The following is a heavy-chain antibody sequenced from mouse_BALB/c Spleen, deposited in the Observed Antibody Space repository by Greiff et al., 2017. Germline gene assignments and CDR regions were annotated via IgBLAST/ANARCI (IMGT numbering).Heavy chain of an antibody. J-gene: IGHJ2*01. Sequence: VQLKQSGPELVKPGASVKISCKASGYTFTSYVMHWVKQKPGQGLEWIGYINPYNDGTKYNEKFKGKATLTSDKSSSTAYMELSSLTSEDSAVYYCALLRRYGVDQVLDYWGQGTTLTVSS. CDR1: GYTFTSYV. V-gene: IGHV1-14*01. CDR3: ALLRRYGVDQVLDY. CDR2: INPYNDGT. D-gene: IGHD1-2*01.